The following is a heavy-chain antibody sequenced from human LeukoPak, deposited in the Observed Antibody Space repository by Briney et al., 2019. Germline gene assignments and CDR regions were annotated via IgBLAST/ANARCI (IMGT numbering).Heavy chain of an antibody. V-gene: IGHV1-8*01. CDR3: VRSGFCSGATCSYQWSLGLFDP. J-gene: IGHJ5*02. CDR2: MNPNSGNT. CDR1: GYTFTSYD. D-gene: IGHD2-15*01. Sequence: ASVKVSGKASGYTFTSYDINWVRQASGQGLEWRGGMNPNSGNTGYAQRFQGRVTMSKDTSITTAYMELRNLRSEDTAIYYCVRSGFCSGATCSYQWSLGLFDPWGQGTLVIVSS.